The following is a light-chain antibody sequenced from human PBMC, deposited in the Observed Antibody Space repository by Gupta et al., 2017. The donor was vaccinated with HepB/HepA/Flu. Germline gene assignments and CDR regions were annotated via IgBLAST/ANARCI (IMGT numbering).Light chain of an antibody. Sequence: EIVLTQSPATLSLSPGERATLSCRASQSVPTNFLAWYQQKPGQAPRLLIYGVSSRATGFPDRFSGSGSGTDFTLTISRLEPEDFAVYFWQQYGNSPTFGGGTKVEIK. CDR3: QQYGNSPT. CDR1: QSVPTNF. V-gene: IGKV3-20*01. J-gene: IGKJ4*01. CDR2: GVS.